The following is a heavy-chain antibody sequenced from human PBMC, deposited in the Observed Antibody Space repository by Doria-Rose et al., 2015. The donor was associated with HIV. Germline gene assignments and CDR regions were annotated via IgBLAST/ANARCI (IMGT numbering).Heavy chain of an antibody. V-gene: IGHV4-59*01. J-gene: IGHJ4*02. CDR2: IFYTGST. CDR1: GGSISHYY. D-gene: IGHD1-26*01. Sequence: QVQLQESGPGLVKPSETLSPTCSVSGGSISHYYWSRIRQPPGKGLEYIGDIFYTGSTNYSPSLKSRVSISIDTSKNKFSLRLSSVTAADTAVYYCARVLSGTYDYWGQGTLVTVSS. CDR3: ARVLSGTYDY.